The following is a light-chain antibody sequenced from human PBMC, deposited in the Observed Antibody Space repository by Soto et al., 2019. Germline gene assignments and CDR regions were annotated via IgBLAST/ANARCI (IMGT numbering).Light chain of an antibody. Sequence: EVVLTQSPGTLSLSPGERATLSCRASQSVISTYLAWYQQKPGQPPRLLIYSASSRDTGIPDRFSGSGSGTDFTLTINSLEPEDFAVYYCQHYGSSTRTFGQGTKVEIK. CDR1: QSVISTY. J-gene: IGKJ1*01. CDR3: QHYGSSTRT. V-gene: IGKV3-20*01. CDR2: SAS.